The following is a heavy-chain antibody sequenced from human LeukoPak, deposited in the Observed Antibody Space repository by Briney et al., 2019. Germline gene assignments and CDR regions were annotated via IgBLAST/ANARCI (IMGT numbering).Heavy chain of an antibody. CDR3: ARDGGVTTTPDY. CDR2: IGTYTGNR. V-gene: IGHV1-18*01. CDR1: VYTFTSLG. Sequence: GASVKVSCKSSVYTFTSLGINWVRQAPGQGLEWMGWIGTYTGNRNFAQKFQGRVTLTTDTSTSTVFMELRGLTSDDTAVYYCARDGGVTTTPDYWGQGTLVTVSS. D-gene: IGHD4-17*01. J-gene: IGHJ4*02.